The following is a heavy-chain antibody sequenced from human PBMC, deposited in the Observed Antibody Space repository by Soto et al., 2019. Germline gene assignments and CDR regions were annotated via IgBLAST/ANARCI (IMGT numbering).Heavy chain of an antibody. D-gene: IGHD1-26*01. CDR1: GGTFSSYA. CDR2: SIPSFGTA. Sequence: QVQLVQSGAEVKKPGYSVKVSCKASGGTFSSYAIRWVRQAPGQGLEWMGGSIPSFGTANYAQKFQGRVTITADESTSTAYMELSSLRSEDTAVYYCARPAQVGAVPVLDYWGQGTLVTVSS. CDR3: ARPAQVGAVPVLDY. V-gene: IGHV1-69*01. J-gene: IGHJ4*02.